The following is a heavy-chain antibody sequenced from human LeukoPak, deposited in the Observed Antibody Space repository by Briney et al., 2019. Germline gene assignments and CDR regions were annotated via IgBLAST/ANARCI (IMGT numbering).Heavy chain of an antibody. CDR3: ARTYTIFGVVHDY. CDR2: IYYIGST. J-gene: IGHJ4*02. D-gene: IGHD3-3*01. V-gene: IGHV4-39*07. CDR1: GGSIISTSYY. Sequence: PSETLSLTCTVSGGSIISTSYYWGWIRQPPGKGLEWIGSIYYIGSTYYNPSLKSRVTISVDTSKTQFSLRLSSVTAADTAVYYCARTYTIFGVVHDYWGQGTLVTVSS.